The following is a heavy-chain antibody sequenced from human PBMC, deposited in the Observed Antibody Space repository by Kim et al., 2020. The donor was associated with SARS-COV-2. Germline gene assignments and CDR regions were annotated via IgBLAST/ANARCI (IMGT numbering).Heavy chain of an antibody. CDR1: GGSISSYY. J-gene: IGHJ6*02. CDR2: IYYSGST. V-gene: IGHV4-59*01. D-gene: IGHD6-19*01. CDR3: ARDNWGAVAGTNYYYYGMDV. Sequence: SETLSLTCTVSGGSISSYYWSWIRQPPGKGLEWIGYIYYSGSTNYNPSLKSRVTISVDTSKNQFSLKLSSVTAADTAVYYCARDNWGAVAGTNYYYYGMDVWGQGTTVTVSS.